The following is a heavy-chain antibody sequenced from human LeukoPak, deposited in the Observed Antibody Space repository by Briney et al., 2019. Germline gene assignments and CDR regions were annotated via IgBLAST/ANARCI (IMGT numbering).Heavy chain of an antibody. Sequence: ASVKVSCKVSGYTLTELSMHWVRQAPGKGLEWMGGFDPEDGETIYAQKFQGRVTMTRDTSISTAYMELSRLRSDDTAVYYCARDFPQTIWFGDFNPERYFDLWGRGTLVTVSS. V-gene: IGHV1-24*01. D-gene: IGHD3-10*01. J-gene: IGHJ2*01. CDR3: ARDFPQTIWFGDFNPERYFDL. CDR1: GYTLTELS. CDR2: FDPEDGET.